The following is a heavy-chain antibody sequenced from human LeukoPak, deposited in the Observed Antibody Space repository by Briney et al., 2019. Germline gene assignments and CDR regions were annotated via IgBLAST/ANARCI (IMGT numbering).Heavy chain of an antibody. Sequence: GGSLILSCAASGFIVSSNYMSWVRQAPGKGLEWVSVISSGGNTYYADSVKGRFTIPRDNSKNTVFLQMNSLRAEDTAVYYCAREVRGYYFDYWGQGTLVTVSS. CDR1: GFIVSSNY. J-gene: IGHJ4*02. CDR2: ISSGGNT. V-gene: IGHV3-53*01. CDR3: AREVRGYYFDY. D-gene: IGHD3-22*01.